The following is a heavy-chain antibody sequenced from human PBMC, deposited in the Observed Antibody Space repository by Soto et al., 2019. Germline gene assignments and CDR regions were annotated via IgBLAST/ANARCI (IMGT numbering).Heavy chain of an antibody. J-gene: IGHJ4*02. CDR1: NGSISPNY. D-gene: IGHD3-16*01. Sequence: QVQLQESGPGLVKPSETLSLTCTVSNGSISPNYWSWIRQPPGKGLEWIGYIYFAGTTTYNPSLKSRVTIPLDASKNRFALRLPSVTAADTAVYYCARLGAYFQALDSWGQGTLVTVSS. CDR3: ARLGAYFQALDS. CDR2: IYFAGTT. V-gene: IGHV4-59*08.